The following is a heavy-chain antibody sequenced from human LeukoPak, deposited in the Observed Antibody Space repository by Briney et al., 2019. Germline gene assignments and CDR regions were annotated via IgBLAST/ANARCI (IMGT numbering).Heavy chain of an antibody. J-gene: IGHJ5*02. CDR3: ARLGDIVVVPAAWFDP. CDR1: GGSISSNTYY. CDR2: IYYSGST. D-gene: IGHD2-2*01. Sequence: SETLSLTCSVSGGSISSNTYYWGWIRQPPGTGLEWIGSIYYSGSTYYNPSLKSRVTISVDTSKNQFSLKLSSVTAADTAVYYCARLGDIVVVPAAWFDPWGQGTLVTVSS. V-gene: IGHV4-39*01.